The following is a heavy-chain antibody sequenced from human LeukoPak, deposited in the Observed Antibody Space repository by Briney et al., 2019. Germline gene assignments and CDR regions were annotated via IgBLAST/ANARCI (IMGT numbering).Heavy chain of an antibody. D-gene: IGHD6-19*01. CDR3: AREASSGWYRGFDY. J-gene: IGHJ4*02. CDR1: GGSISSYY. V-gene: IGHV4-59*12. CDR2: IYYSGST. Sequence: SSETLSLTCTVSGGSISSYYWSWIRQPPGKGLEWIGYIYYSGSTNYNPSLKSRVTISVDTSKNQFSLKLSSVTAADTAVYYCAREASSGWYRGFDYWGQGTLVTVSS.